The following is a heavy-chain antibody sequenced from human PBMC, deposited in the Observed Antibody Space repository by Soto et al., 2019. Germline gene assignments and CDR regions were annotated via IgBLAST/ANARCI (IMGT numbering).Heavy chain of an antibody. CDR1: GFTFSSYA. CDR3: AREKIRSIVVVPAAKPTNYYYYYGMDV. V-gene: IGHV3-30-3*01. CDR2: ISYDGSNK. D-gene: IGHD2-2*02. J-gene: IGHJ6*02. Sequence: HPGGSLRLSCAASGFTFSSYAMHWVRQAPGKGLEWVAVISYDGSNKYYADSVKGRFTISRDNSKNTLYLQMNSLRAEDTAVYYCAREKIRSIVVVPAAKPTNYYYYYGMDVWGQGTTVTVSS.